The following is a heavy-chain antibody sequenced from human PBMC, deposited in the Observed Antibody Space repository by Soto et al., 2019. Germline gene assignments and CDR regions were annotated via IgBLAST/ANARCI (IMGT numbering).Heavy chain of an antibody. Sequence: GGSLRLSCAASGFTFSNYWIHWVRQAPGKGLVWVARIKGDEITTNYADSVKGRFTISRNNAKNTVFLQMHSLRAEDTALYYCARGLYGAYGQDFWGQGILVTLSS. D-gene: IGHD4-17*01. J-gene: IGHJ4*02. CDR3: ARGLYGAYGQDF. V-gene: IGHV3-74*01. CDR2: IKGDEITT. CDR1: GFTFSNYW.